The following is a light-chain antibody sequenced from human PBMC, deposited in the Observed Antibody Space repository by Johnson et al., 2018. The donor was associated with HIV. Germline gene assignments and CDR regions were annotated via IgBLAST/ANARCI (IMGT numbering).Light chain of an antibody. CDR2: DNN. Sequence: QSVLTQPPSVSAAPGQKVTISCSGSSSNIGYNYVSWYQQLPGTAPKLLIYDNNKRPSGIPDRFSGSKSGTSATLGITGLQTGDEADYYCGTWDSSLSAVFGTGTKDTVL. V-gene: IGLV1-51*01. CDR3: GTWDSSLSAV. CDR1: SSNIGYNY. J-gene: IGLJ1*01.